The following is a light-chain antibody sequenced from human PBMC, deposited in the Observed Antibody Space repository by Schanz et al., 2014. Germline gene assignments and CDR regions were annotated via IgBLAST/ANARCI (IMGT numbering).Light chain of an antibody. Sequence: EIVMTQSPATLSVSPGERATLSCRASQGVSRNLAWYQQKPGQAPSLLIYGASTRATAIPDRFSGNGSRTDFTLTISSLEPEDFAVYYCQQRSNWPPTITFGQGTRLEIK. CDR1: QGVSRN. CDR2: GAS. V-gene: IGKV3-11*01. J-gene: IGKJ5*01. CDR3: QQRSNWPPTIT.